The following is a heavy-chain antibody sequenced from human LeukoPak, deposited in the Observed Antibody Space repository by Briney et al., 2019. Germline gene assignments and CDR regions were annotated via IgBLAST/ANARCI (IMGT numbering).Heavy chain of an antibody. CDR2: IIDSGEST. V-gene: IGHV3-23*01. CDR3: AKLGGQELHNYYVAV. Sequence: KPGGSLRLSCAASGFTFSSYAMSWVRQAPGKGLEWVSGIIDSGESTYYANFAKGRFTISRDNSNNTLYLQMNSLRAEDTAVYYCAKLGGQELHNYYVAVCGKGTTVAVSS. CDR1: GFTFSSYA. J-gene: IGHJ6*03. D-gene: IGHD3-16*01.